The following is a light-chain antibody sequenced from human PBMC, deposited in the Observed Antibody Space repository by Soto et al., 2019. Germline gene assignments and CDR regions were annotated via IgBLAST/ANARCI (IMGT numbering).Light chain of an antibody. J-gene: IGKJ1*01. V-gene: IGKV3-20*01. Sequence: VLTQSPDTLSLSPEDRATLSCRDNQRASRQYLSWYQQRPGQPPRLLIYSVSMRADGVPDRFSGSGSGSAFTLTINSLEPEDFAVYYCQDFDSPQWTFGQGTKIE. CDR2: SVS. CDR3: QDFDSPQWT. CDR1: QRASRQY.